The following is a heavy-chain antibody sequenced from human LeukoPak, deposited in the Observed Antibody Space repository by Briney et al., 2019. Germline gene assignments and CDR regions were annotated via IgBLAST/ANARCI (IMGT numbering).Heavy chain of an antibody. CDR2: ISSSSSTI. CDR1: GFTFSSYW. CDR3: ARDQEGAFDI. Sequence: GGSLRLSCAASGFTFSSYWMSWVRQAPGKGLEWVSYISSSSSTIYYADSVKGRFTISRDNSKNTLYLQMNSLRAEDTAVYYCARDQEGAFDIWGQGTMVTVSS. J-gene: IGHJ3*02. V-gene: IGHV3-48*01.